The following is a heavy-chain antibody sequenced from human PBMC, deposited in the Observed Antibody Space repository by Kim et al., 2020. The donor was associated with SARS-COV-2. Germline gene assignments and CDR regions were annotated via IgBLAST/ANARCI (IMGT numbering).Heavy chain of an antibody. CDR3: ARGYSNHFDY. Sequence: NTGYAQKVQGGVTSTRKTSISTAYMELSSLRSEDTAVYYCARGYSNHFDYWGQGTLVTVSS. CDR2: NT. D-gene: IGHD2-15*01. J-gene: IGHJ4*02. V-gene: IGHV1-8*01.